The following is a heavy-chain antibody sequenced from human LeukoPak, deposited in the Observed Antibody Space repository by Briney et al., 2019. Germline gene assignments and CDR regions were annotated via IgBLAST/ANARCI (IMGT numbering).Heavy chain of an antibody. V-gene: IGHV1-2*02. Sequence: ASVKVSCKASGYTFTSYDINWVRQAPGQGLEWMGWINPNSGGTNYAQKFQGRVTMTRDTSISTAYMELSRLRSDDTAVYYCARSSIAAAGALPYYYYYGMDVWGQGTTVTVSS. CDR2: INPNSGGT. CDR1: GYTFTSYD. D-gene: IGHD6-13*01. CDR3: ARSSIAAAGALPYYYYYGMDV. J-gene: IGHJ6*02.